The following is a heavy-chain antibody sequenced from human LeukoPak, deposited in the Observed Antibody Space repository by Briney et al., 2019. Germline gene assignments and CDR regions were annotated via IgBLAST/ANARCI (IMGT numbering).Heavy chain of an antibody. CDR3: AKVPYSDYGSGRPPFMDV. D-gene: IGHD3-10*01. V-gene: IGHV3-23*01. CDR1: GFSFSNYA. J-gene: IGHJ6*02. Sequence: GGPLRLSCAASGFSFSNYAMSWVRQAPGEGLDWVSTLSDSDRDTYYADSVKGRFTISRDNSKNTLYLQMTSLRVEDTATYYCAKVPYSDYGSGRPPFMDVWGQGTTVAVSS. CDR2: LSDSDRDT.